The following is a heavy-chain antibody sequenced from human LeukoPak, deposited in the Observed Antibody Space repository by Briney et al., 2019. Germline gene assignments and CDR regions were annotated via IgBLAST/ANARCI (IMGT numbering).Heavy chain of an antibody. D-gene: IGHD3-22*01. V-gene: IGHV3-23*01. J-gene: IGHJ4*02. CDR3: ASQKGGENYYDSKPIDY. CDR2: ISGSGGST. Sequence: GGSLRLSCAASGFTFSSYAMSWVRQAPGKGLEWVSAISGSGGSTYYADSVKGRFTISRDNSKNTLYLQMNSLRAEDTAVYYCASQKGGENYYDSKPIDYWGQGTLVTVSS. CDR1: GFTFSSYA.